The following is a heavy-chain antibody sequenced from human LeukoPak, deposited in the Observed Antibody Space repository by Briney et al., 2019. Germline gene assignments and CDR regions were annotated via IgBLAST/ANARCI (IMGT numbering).Heavy chain of an antibody. D-gene: IGHD6-13*01. CDR2: ISAHNGNT. J-gene: IGHJ5*02. CDR3: ARDFAAAGTRWFDP. Sequence: ASVKVSCKASGYTFTSYGISWVRQAPGQGLEWMGWISAHNGNTNYAQKLQGRVTMTTDTSTSTAYMELRSLRSDDTAVYYCARDFAAAGTRWFDPWGQGTLVTVSS. CDR1: GYTFTSYG. V-gene: IGHV1-18*01.